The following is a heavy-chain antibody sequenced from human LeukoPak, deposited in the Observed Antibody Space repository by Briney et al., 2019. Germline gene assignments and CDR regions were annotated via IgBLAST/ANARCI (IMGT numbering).Heavy chain of an antibody. Sequence: GESLRISCKGSENSFTSYWVGWVRQMPGKGLEWMGIIYPHDSDTRYSPSFQGQVSISADESISTAYLQWSSLKASDTATYYCASQGYCGAASCYKYWGQGTLVTVSS. CDR1: ENSFTSYW. CDR2: IYPHDSDT. D-gene: IGHD2-15*01. J-gene: IGHJ4*02. V-gene: IGHV5-51*01. CDR3: ASQGYCGAASCYKY.